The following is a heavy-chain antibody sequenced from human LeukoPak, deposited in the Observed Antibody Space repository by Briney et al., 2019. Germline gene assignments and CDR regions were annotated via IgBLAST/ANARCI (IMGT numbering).Heavy chain of an antibody. J-gene: IGHJ4*02. D-gene: IGHD2-21*01. Sequence: AGGSLRLSCEASGFTFSSHGMHWVRQPPGEGLEWVGVIWNDGNDQYYGDSVRGRFTVSRDNLKSTLYLQMDSLRAEDTAVYYCARGCGGSPGCYIIDKWGQGTLVTVSS. CDR2: IWNDGNDQ. V-gene: IGHV3-33*01. CDR3: ARGCGGSPGCYIIDK. CDR1: GFTFSSHG.